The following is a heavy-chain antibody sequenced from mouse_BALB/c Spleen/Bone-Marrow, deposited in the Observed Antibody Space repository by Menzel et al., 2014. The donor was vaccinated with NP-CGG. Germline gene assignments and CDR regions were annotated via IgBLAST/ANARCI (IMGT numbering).Heavy chain of an antibody. CDR3: ASYYGSTWYFDV. Sequence: VQLQQSGPELVKPGASMKISCKASGYSFTGYTMNWVKQSHGKNLEWIGLTNPYNGGTTYNQYFKGKATLTVDRSSSTAYMELLSLTSEDSAVYYCASYYGSTWYFDVWGAGTTVTVSS. CDR1: GYSFTGYT. CDR2: TNPYNGGT. V-gene: IGHV1-18*01. D-gene: IGHD1-1*01. J-gene: IGHJ1*01.